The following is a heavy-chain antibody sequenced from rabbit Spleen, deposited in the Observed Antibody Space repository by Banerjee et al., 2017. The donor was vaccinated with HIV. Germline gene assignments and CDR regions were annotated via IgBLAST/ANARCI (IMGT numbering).Heavy chain of an antibody. D-gene: IGHD1-1*01. CDR3: ARDTSSSFSSYGMDL. CDR1: GFSFSASYY. CDR2: IDTGNSDFT. V-gene: IGHV1S45*01. Sequence: QEQLVESGGGLVQPEGSLTLTCTASGFSFSASYYMCWVRQAPGKGLEWIACIDTGNSDFTYFASWAKGRFTCSKTSSTTVTLQMTSLTAADTATYFCARDTSSSFSSYGMDLWGPGTLVTVS. J-gene: IGHJ6*01.